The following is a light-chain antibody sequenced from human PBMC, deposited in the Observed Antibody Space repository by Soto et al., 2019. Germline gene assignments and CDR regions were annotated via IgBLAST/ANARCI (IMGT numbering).Light chain of an antibody. Sequence: QSVLTQPRSVSGSPGQSVTISCTGTSSDVGGNNYVSWYQQHPGKAPKLMLYDVNKRPSGVPDRFSGSKSGNTASLTISGLQAEDEADYYCCSFAGRYVFGTGTKLTVL. CDR2: DVN. V-gene: IGLV2-11*01. J-gene: IGLJ1*01. CDR1: SSDVGGNNY. CDR3: CSFAGRYV.